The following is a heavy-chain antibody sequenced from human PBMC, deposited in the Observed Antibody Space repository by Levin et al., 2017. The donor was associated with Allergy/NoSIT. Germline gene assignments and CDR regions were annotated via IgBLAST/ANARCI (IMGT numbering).Heavy chain of an antibody. V-gene: IGHV4-59*01. J-gene: IGHJ2*01. CDR1: GGSISSYY. CDR3: ARTVHDSSGYYPGEYFDL. Sequence: SETLSLTCTVSGGSISSYYWSWIRQPPGKGLEWIGYIYYSGSTNYNPSLKSRVTISVDTSKNQFSLKLSSVTAADTAVYYCARTVHDSSGYYPGEYFDLWGRGTLVTVSS. D-gene: IGHD3-22*01. CDR2: IYYSGST.